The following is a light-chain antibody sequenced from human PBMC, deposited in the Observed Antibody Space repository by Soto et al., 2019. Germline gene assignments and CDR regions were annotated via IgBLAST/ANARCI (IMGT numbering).Light chain of an antibody. CDR1: SSDVGDHNY. Sequence: QSALTQPASVSGSPGQSITISCTGTSSDVGDHNYVSWYQQQPGKAPKLMIYAVSNRPSGVSNRFSGSKSGTTSSLTVSWLQAEDEVDYYCSSYTTSSTVIFGGGTKLTVL. V-gene: IGLV2-14*03. CDR2: AVS. CDR3: SSYTTSSTVI. J-gene: IGLJ2*01.